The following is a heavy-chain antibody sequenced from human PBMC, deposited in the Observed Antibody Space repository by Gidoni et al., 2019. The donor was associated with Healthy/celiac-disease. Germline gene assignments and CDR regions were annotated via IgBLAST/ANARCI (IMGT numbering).Heavy chain of an antibody. Sequence: QLQLQESGPGLVKPSATLSLTCTVSGGSISSSRCYWVWIRQPPGRGLELIGCIYYSRSTYYHPALKSRVTISVDTSKNQFSLKLSSVTASDTAVYYCARVRYGSGSYYNAGWFDPWGQGTLVTVSS. V-gene: IGHV4-39*07. CDR1: GGSISSSRCY. CDR3: ARVRYGSGSYYNAGWFDP. D-gene: IGHD3-10*01. J-gene: IGHJ5*02. CDR2: IYYSRST.